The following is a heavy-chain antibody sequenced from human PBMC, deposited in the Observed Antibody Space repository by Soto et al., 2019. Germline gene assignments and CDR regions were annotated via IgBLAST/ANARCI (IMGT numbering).Heavy chain of an antibody. J-gene: IGHJ4*02. V-gene: IGHV4-59*08. CDR3: ATHQRGSGCFDY. CDR1: GGSISSYY. D-gene: IGHD6-19*01. Sequence: QVQLQESGPGLVKPSETLSLTCTVPGGSISSYYRSWIRQPPGKGLEWIGHISYSGSTNYNPTLNSQVTISVNTAKTQCSLNLSSVTAADTAVYYCATHQRGSGCFDYWGQGTLVTVSS. CDR2: ISYSGST.